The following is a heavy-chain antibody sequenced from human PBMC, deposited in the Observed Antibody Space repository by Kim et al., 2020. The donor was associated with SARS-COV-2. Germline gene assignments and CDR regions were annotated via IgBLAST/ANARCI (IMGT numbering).Heavy chain of an antibody. CDR3: ANGRNYYDSSGVFDY. Sequence: DSVKGQFTISRDNSKNTLYLQMNSLRAEDTAVYYCANGRNYYDSSGVFDYWGQGTLVTVSS. D-gene: IGHD3-22*01. J-gene: IGHJ4*02. V-gene: IGHV3-23*01.